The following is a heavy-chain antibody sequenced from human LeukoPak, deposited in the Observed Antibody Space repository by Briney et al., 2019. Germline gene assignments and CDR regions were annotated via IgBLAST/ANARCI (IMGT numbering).Heavy chain of an antibody. CDR3: ARTVAGNYFQH. D-gene: IGHD6-19*01. Sequence: SETLSLTCTVSGGSISSGGYYWSWIRQHPGKGLEWIGYIYYSGSTYYNPSLKSRVTISVDTSKNQFPLKLSSVTAADTAVYYCARTVAGNYFQHWGQGTLVTVSS. V-gene: IGHV4-31*03. CDR2: IYYSGST. CDR1: GGSISSGGYY. J-gene: IGHJ1*01.